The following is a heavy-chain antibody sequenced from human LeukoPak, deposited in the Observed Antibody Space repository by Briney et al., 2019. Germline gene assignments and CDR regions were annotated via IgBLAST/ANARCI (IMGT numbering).Heavy chain of an antibody. D-gene: IGHD6-19*01. CDR3: ARVGSSGYPIDY. Sequence: GGSLRLSCAASGFTLSDYYMSWIRQAPGKGLEWVSYISSSGSTINYADSVKGRFTISRDSAKNSLFLQMNSLRAEDTAVYYCARVGSSGYPIDYWGQGTLVTVSS. V-gene: IGHV3-11*01. CDR1: GFTLSDYY. CDR2: ISSSGSTI. J-gene: IGHJ4*02.